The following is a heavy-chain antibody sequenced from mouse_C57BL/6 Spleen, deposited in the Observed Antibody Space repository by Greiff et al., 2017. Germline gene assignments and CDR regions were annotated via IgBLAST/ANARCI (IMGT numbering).Heavy chain of an antibody. V-gene: IGHV1-61*01. CDR1: GYTFTSYW. Sequence: VQLQQPGAELVRPGSSVKLSCKASGYTFTSYWMDWVKQRPGQGLEWIGNIYPSDSETHYNQKFKDKATLTVDKSSSTAYMQLSSLTSEDSAVYYCAISTTVEDYAMDYWGQGTSVTVSS. J-gene: IGHJ4*01. CDR2: IYPSDSET. CDR3: AISTTVEDYAMDY. D-gene: IGHD1-2*01.